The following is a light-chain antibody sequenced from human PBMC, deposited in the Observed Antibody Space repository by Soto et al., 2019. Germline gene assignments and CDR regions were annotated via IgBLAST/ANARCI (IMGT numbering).Light chain of an antibody. CDR2: DVN. CDR3: SSYTSSSTRVV. V-gene: IGLV2-14*01. CDR1: SSDVGRYNY. Sequence: ALTQPASVSGSPGQSITISCTGTSSDVGRYNYVSWYQQHPGKAPKLMIYDVNNRPSGVSNRFSGSKSGNTASLTISGLQSEDEADYYCSSYTSSSTRVVFGGGTKLTVL. J-gene: IGLJ2*01.